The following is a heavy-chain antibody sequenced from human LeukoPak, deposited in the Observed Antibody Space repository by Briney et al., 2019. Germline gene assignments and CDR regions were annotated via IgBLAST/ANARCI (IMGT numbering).Heavy chain of an antibody. D-gene: IGHD2-2*01. CDR1: GYTFTSYG. Sequence: ASVKVSCKASGYTFTSYGISWVRQAPGQGLEWMGWISAYNGNTNYAQKLQGRVTMTRDTSTSTVYMELSSLRSEDTAVYYCARDRPSRYCSSTSCYANTYYYYYYGMDVWGQGTTVTVSS. CDR3: ARDRPSRYCSSTSCYANTYYYYYYGMDV. CDR2: ISAYNGNT. V-gene: IGHV1-18*01. J-gene: IGHJ6*02.